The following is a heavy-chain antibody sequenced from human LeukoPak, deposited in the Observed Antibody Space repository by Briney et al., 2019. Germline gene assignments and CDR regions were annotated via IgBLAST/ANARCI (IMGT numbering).Heavy chain of an antibody. J-gene: IGHJ4*02. CDR2: VSYDGNDK. V-gene: IGHV3-30-3*01. CDR1: GFTFTSYI. Sequence: GGSLRLSCAASGFTFTSYIMNCARQAPGKGLEWVAVVSYDGNDKYYADSVKGRFTISRDNSNNTLHLQMNSLRTEDTAVYYCPRVSPRRPPDDWGRGTLVTVSS. CDR3: PRVSPRRPPDD.